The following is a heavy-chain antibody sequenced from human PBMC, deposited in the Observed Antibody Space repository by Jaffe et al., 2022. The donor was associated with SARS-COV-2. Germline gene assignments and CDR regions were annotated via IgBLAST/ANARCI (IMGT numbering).Heavy chain of an antibody. V-gene: IGHV4-4*07. D-gene: IGHD6-19*01. J-gene: IGHJ4*02. CDR1: GGSITTYY. CDR2: IHISGSA. CDR3: ARDHPNNSEWGQRGRFDY. Sequence: QVQLQESGPGLLKPSETLSLTCTVSGGSITTYYWSWIRQPAGKGLEWIGRIHISGSANYNPSLKTRVTMSVDTSKKQFSLNLSSVTAADTAVYYCARDHPNNSEWGQRGRFDYWGQGTLVTVSS.